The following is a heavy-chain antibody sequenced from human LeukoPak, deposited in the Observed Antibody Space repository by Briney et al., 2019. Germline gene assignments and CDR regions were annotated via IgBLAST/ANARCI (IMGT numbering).Heavy chain of an antibody. D-gene: IGHD3-22*01. CDR1: GYTLTELS. J-gene: IGHJ3*02. V-gene: IGHV1-2*02. CDR3: ARKGGGGYYRYDAAFDI. CDR2: INPNSGGT. Sequence: RASVKVSCKVSGYTLTELSMHWVRQAPGQGLEWMGWINPNSGGTNYAQKFQGRVTMTRDTSISTAYMELSRLRSDDTAVYYCARKGGGGYYRYDAAFDIWDQGTMVTVSS.